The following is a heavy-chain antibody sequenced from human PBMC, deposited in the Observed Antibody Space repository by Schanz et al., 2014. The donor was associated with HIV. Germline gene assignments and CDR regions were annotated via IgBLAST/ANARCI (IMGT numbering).Heavy chain of an antibody. CDR2: ISGSGGAT. V-gene: IGHV3-23*01. J-gene: IGHJ4*02. CDR1: GFSFITYG. D-gene: IGHD3-10*01. CDR3: AKGQRGMVRGDIDY. Sequence: EVQLLESGGGLVQPGGSLRLSCAASGFSFITYGMGWVRQAPGKGLEWVSSISGSGGATWYADSVKGRFTISRDNSKNTLYLQMNSLRAGDTAVYYCAKGQRGMVRGDIDYWGQGTLVTVSS.